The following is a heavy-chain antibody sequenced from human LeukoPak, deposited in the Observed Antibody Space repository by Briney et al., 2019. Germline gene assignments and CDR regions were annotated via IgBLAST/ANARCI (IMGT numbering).Heavy chain of an antibody. J-gene: IGHJ4*02. CDR2: INHSGST. Sequence: YPSETLSLTCAVYGGSFSGYYWSWIRQPPGKGLEWIGEINHSGSTNYNPSLKSRVTISVDTSKNQFSLKLSSVTAADTAVYYCATYSGTYSNSYFDYWGQGTLVTVSS. CDR1: GGSFSGYY. V-gene: IGHV4-34*01. CDR3: ATYSGTYSNSYFDY. D-gene: IGHD1-26*01.